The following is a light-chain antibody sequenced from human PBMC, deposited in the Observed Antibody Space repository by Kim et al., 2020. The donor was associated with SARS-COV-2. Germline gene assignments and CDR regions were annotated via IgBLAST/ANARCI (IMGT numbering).Light chain of an antibody. J-gene: IGKJ1*01. CDR2: GAS. CDR1: QSVSSSD. V-gene: IGKV3-20*01. CDR3: QHYGSSLWT. Sequence: EIVLTQSPGTLSLSPGERATLSCRASQSVSSSDLAWYQQKPGQAPRLLIYGASTRATGIPDRFSGRGSGTDFTLTISRLEPEDFAVYYCQHYGSSLWTFGQGTKV.